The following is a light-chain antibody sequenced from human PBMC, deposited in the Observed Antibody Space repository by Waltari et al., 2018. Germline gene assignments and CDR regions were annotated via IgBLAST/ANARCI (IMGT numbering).Light chain of an antibody. CDR2: GAT. Sequence: EIVLTQSPGTLSLSPGDRATLSCRASQSFSSSFLAWYQQKPGQSPRLLIYGATSRATGITDRFSGGGSETDFTLTISRLEPEDFAVYYCQQYGGSPPYTFGQGTKLEI. J-gene: IGKJ2*01. CDR3: QQYGGSPPYT. V-gene: IGKV3-20*01. CDR1: QSFSSSF.